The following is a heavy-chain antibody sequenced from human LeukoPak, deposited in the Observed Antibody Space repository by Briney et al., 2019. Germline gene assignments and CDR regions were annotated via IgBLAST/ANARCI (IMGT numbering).Heavy chain of an antibody. J-gene: IGHJ5*02. D-gene: IGHD1-26*01. Sequence: ASVKVSCKASGYTFTSYYMHWVRQAPGQGLEWMGIINPSGGSTSYAQKLQGRVTMTRDTSTSTVYMELSSLRSEDTAVYYCARDRIGGATFGWFDPWGQGTLVTASS. V-gene: IGHV1-46*01. CDR2: INPSGGST. CDR1: GYTFTSYY. CDR3: ARDRIGGATFGWFDP.